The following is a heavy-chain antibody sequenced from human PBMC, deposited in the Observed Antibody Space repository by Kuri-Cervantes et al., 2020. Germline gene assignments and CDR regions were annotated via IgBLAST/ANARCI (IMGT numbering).Heavy chain of an antibody. CDR2: ISWNGGST. Sequence: GGSLRLSCAASGFIFDDYTMHWVRQAPGKGLEWVSLISWNGGSTYYADSVKGRFTISRDNSKSSLYLQMNSLRSKDTALYYCAKDLSSIAARRGMYYGMDVWGQGTTVTVSS. CDR3: AKDLSSIAARRGMYYGMDV. V-gene: IGHV3-43*01. J-gene: IGHJ6*02. CDR1: GFIFDDYT. D-gene: IGHD6-6*01.